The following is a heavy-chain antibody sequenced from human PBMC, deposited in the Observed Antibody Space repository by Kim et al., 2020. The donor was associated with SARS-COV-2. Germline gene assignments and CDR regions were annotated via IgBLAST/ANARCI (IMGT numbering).Heavy chain of an antibody. Sequence: ASVKVSCKASGYTFTGYYMHWVRQAPGQGLEWMGWINPNSGGTNYAQKFQGRVTMTRDTSISTAYMELSRLRSDDTAVYYCAREEGHSSGSSTAMFDPWGQGTLVTVSS. CDR2: INPNSGGT. CDR1: GYTFTGYY. J-gene: IGHJ5*02. V-gene: IGHV1-2*02. CDR3: AREEGHSSGSSTAMFDP. D-gene: IGHD6-19*01.